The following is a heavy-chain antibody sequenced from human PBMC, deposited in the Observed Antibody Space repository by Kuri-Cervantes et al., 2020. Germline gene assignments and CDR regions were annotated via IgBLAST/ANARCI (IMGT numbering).Heavy chain of an antibody. CDR1: GFTFANYA. V-gene: IGHV3-23*03. Sequence: GESLKISCAASGFTFANYAMSWARQAPGRGLEWLSIITGDGTNTLHADSVRGRFTISRDNSKDTLYLQMNSLRADDTAVYYCAKDTLYYDILTGYSKMHQYGMDVWGQGTTVTVSS. D-gene: IGHD3-9*01. CDR2: ITGDGTNT. J-gene: IGHJ6*02. CDR3: AKDTLYYDILTGYSKMHQYGMDV.